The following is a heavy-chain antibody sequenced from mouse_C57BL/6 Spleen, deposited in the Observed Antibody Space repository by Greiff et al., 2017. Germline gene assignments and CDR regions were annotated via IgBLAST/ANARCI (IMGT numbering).Heavy chain of an antibody. V-gene: IGHV1-5*01. J-gene: IGHJ4*01. CDR1: GYTFTSYW. Sequence: EVQLQQSGTVLARPGASVKMSCKTSGYTFTSYWMHWVKQRPGQGLEWIGAIYPGNSDTSYNQKFKGKAKLTAVTSASTAYMELSSLTNEDSAVYYCTRSSLWLHYAMDYWGQGTSVTVSS. D-gene: IGHD2-2*01. CDR2: IYPGNSDT. CDR3: TRSSLWLHYAMDY.